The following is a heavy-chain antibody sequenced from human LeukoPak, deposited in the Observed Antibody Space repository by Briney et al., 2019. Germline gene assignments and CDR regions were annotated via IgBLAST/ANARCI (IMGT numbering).Heavy chain of an antibody. J-gene: IGHJ4*02. CDR3: ARDSPISGSYYGGLGY. CDR2: INPSGGST. Sequence: GASVKASCKASGHIFSSYYMHWVRQAPGQGLEWMGIINPSGGSTSYAQKFQGRVTMTRDTSTSTVYMELSSLRSEDTAVYYCARDSPISGSYYGGLGYWGQGTLVTVSS. CDR1: GHIFSSYY. V-gene: IGHV1-46*01. D-gene: IGHD1-26*01.